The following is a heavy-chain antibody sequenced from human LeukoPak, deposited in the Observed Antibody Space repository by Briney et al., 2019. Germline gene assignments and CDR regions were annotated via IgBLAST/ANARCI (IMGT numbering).Heavy chain of an antibody. CDR1: GFTFSSYA. CDR3: AKGGYTSHYDY. V-gene: IGHV3-23*01. J-gene: IGHJ4*02. Sequence: GGSLRLSCAASGFTFSSYAMTWVRQAPGKGLQGVSTIRATAGTTYYTDSVKGRFTIPRDNSKNTVFLQMNGLRAEDTAVYYCAKGGYTSHYDYWGQGILVTVSS. CDR2: IRATAGTT. D-gene: IGHD5-12*01.